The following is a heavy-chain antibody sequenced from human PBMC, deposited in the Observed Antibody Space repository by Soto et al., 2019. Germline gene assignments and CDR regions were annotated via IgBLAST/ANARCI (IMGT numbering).Heavy chain of an antibody. CDR3: ARGVGSSPPRY. V-gene: IGHV4-59*01. Sequence: PSETLSLTCTISGGSISVYYWSWVRQPPGHELEWIGYIYASGSPYYNPSLRSRVTISADTSTNQIALKWTSPTAADTAVDYCARGVGSSPPRYWGRGTLVTVSS. D-gene: IGHD1-26*01. CDR1: GGSISVYY. J-gene: IGHJ4*02. CDR2: IYASGSP.